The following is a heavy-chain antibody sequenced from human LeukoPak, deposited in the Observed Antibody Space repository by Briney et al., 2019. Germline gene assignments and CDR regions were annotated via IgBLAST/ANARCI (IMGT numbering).Heavy chain of an antibody. Sequence: SETLSLTCTVSGGSISSYYWSWIRQPPGKGLEWIGYIYYSGSTNYNPSPKSRVTISVDTSKNQFSLKLSSVTAADTAVYYCARDRVVSSGWSMAAGHYYYYYMDVWGKGTTVTVSS. CDR1: GGSISSYY. CDR3: ARDRVVSSGWSMAAGHYYYYYMDV. V-gene: IGHV4-59*01. CDR2: IYYSGST. J-gene: IGHJ6*03. D-gene: IGHD6-19*01.